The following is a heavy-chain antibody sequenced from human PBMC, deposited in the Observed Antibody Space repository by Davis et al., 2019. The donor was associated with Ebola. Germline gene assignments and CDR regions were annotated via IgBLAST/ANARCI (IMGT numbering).Heavy chain of an antibody. D-gene: IGHD3-10*01. CDR1: GGSVSSGSYY. V-gene: IGHV4-61*01. CDR3: AREDRGSGSYYWFDP. CDR2: IYYSGST. Sequence: PSETLSFTCTVSGGSVSSGSYYWSWIRQPPGKGLEWIGYIYYSGSTNYNPSLKSRVTISVDTSKNQFSLKLSSVTAADTAVYYCAREDRGSGSYYWFDPWGQGTLVTVSS. J-gene: IGHJ5*02.